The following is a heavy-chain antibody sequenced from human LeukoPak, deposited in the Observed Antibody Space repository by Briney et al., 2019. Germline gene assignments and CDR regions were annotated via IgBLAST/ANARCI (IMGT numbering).Heavy chain of an antibody. D-gene: IGHD1-26*01. J-gene: IGHJ4*01. CDR1: SGSISGYY. CDR3: ARQSYGGAYYFFGY. V-gene: IGHV4-59*08. CDR2: IFYSGST. Sequence: PSETLSLTCTVSSGSISGYYWTWLRQPPGKGLEWIGNIFYSGSTNYNPSLKSRVTISLDTSKKQFSLKLTSVTAADSAVYYCARQSYGGAYYFFGYWGHGTLVAVSS.